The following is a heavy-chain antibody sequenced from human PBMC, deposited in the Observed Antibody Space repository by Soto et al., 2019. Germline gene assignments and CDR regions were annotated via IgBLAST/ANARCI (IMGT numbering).Heavy chain of an antibody. D-gene: IGHD3-10*01. CDR3: ARGWFGGFVYYFDY. Sequence: QVQLVQSGAEVKKPGASVKVSCKASGYTFTSYAINWVRQAPGQGLEWMGWISGYNGNTNYAQKVQGRVTMTTDTSTSTAYMELRSLRSDDTALYYCARGWFGGFVYYFDYWGQGTLVTVSS. V-gene: IGHV1-18*01. CDR2: ISGYNGNT. CDR1: GYTFTSYA. J-gene: IGHJ4*02.